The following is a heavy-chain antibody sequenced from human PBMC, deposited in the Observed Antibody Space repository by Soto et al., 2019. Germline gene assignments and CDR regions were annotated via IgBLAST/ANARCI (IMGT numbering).Heavy chain of an antibody. J-gene: IGHJ3*02. Sequence: GGALRLSCAAPGFTFSSFDMHWVRQATGKGLEWVSAIGTAGDTYYPGSVKGRFTISRENAKNSLYLQMNSLRAGDTAVYYCARGRLGAFDIWGQGTMVTVSS. CDR2: IGTAGDT. CDR3: ARGRLGAFDI. CDR1: GFTFSSFD. V-gene: IGHV3-13*01.